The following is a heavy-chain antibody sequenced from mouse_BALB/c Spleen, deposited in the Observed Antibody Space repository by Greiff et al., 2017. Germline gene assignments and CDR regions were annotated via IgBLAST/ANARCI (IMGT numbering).Heavy chain of an antibody. J-gene: IGHJ4*01. Sequence: EGQLQQSGAELVRSGASVKLSCTASGFNIKDYYMHWVKQRPEQGLEWIGWIDPENGDTEYAPKFQGKATMTADTSSNTAYLQLSSLTSEDTAVYYCNPDYYGSSSYAMDYWGQGTSVTVSS. CDR2: IDPENGDT. CDR1: GFNIKDYY. CDR3: NPDYYGSSSYAMDY. D-gene: IGHD1-1*01. V-gene: IGHV14-4*02.